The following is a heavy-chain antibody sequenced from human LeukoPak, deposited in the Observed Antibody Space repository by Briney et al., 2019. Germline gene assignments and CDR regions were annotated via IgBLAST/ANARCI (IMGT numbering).Heavy chain of an antibody. V-gene: IGHV4-59*01. CDR1: GGSISSYY. D-gene: IGHD3-22*01. CDR2: IYYSGST. J-gene: IGHJ4*02. CDR3: ARVSPGGYYDSSGYPPYFDY. Sequence: SETLSLTCTVSGGSISSYYWSWIRQPPGKGLEWIGYIYYSGSTNYNPSLKSRVTISVDTSKNQFSLKLSSVTAADTAVYYCARVSPGGYYDSSGYPPYFDYWGQGTLVTVSS.